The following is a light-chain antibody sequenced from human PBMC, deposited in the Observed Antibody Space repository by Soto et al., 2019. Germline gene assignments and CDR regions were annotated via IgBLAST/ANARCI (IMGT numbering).Light chain of an antibody. J-gene: IGKJ1*01. CDR1: QSISSW. CDR3: QQYNSYSKKT. Sequence: DIQMTQSPSTLSASVGDRVTITCRASQSISSWLAWFQQKPGKAPKLLIYRASSLEGGVPSRFSGSGSGTEFTLTISSLQPDDFATYYCQQYNSYSKKTFGQGTKVEIK. V-gene: IGKV1-5*03. CDR2: RAS.